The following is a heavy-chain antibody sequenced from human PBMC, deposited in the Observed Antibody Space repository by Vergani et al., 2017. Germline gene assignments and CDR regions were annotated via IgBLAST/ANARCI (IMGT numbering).Heavy chain of an antibody. Sequence: QVQLVQSGAELKRPGSSVKVSCKASGDTFSSFAFSWVRQAPGQGLEWIGGIIPIFRTSNYAQKFQGRVTLTADESTSTAYMERSSLTSEDTAVYFCARDPANSGYDFEGELGGPQDYHYYYMDVWGKETTVTVSS. CDR2: IIPIFRTS. CDR3: ARDPANSGYDFEGELGGPQDYHYYYMDV. CDR1: GDTFSSFA. J-gene: IGHJ6*03. D-gene: IGHD5-12*01. V-gene: IGHV1-69*01.